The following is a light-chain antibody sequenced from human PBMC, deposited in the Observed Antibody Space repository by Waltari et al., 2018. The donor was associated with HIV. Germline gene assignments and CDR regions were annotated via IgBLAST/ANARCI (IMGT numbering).Light chain of an antibody. V-gene: IGLV3-21*02. CDR3: QVWDIISTYVI. CDR1: NVGRKD. Sequence: SSVLTHPPPVSVAPGQTVSMTCAGHNVGRKDVHWYQQKPGQAPVVVVDDDSDRPSGIPERFSGSKSGNTATLSISRVEVGDGADYYCQVWDIISTYVIFGGGTKLTVL. J-gene: IGLJ2*01. CDR2: DDS.